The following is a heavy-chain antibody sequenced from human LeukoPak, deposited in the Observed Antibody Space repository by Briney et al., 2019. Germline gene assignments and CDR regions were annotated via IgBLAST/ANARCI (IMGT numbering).Heavy chain of an antibody. Sequence: SETLSLTCTVSGGSISSYYWSWIRQPPGKGPEWIGYIYYSGSTNYNPSLKSRVTISVDTSKNQFSLKLSSVTAADTAVYYCARQIVGAHDYWGQGTLVTVSS. CDR1: GGSISSYY. CDR2: IYYSGST. D-gene: IGHD1-26*01. CDR3: ARQIVGAHDY. V-gene: IGHV4-59*08. J-gene: IGHJ4*02.